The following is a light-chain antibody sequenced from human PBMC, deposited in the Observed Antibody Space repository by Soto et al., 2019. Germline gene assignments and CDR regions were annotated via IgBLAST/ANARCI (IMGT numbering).Light chain of an antibody. CDR3: QSYDRSLSGSV. Sequence: QSVLTQPPSVSGAPGQRVTISCTGSSANIGAGYDVHWYQQLPATAPKLLIYGNSNRPSGVPDRFSGSKSDTSVSLAITGLQAEDEADYYCQSYDRSLSGSVFGGGTKVTVL. CDR1: SANIGAGYD. V-gene: IGLV1-40*01. CDR2: GNS. J-gene: IGLJ2*01.